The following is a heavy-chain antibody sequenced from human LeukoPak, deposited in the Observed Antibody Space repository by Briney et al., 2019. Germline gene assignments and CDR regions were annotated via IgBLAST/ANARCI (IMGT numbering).Heavy chain of an antibody. CDR3: AKDQGSSWYAYFDY. CDR1: GFTFSDHD. J-gene: IGHJ4*02. V-gene: IGHV3-30*02. CDR2: IRYDGTNK. Sequence: PGGSLRLSCAASGFTFSDHDMDWVRQAPGKGLEWVAFIRYDGTNKYYADSVKGRFTISRDNSKNTLFLQMNSLRDEDTALYYCAKDQGSSWYAYFDYWGQGTLVTVSS. D-gene: IGHD6-13*01.